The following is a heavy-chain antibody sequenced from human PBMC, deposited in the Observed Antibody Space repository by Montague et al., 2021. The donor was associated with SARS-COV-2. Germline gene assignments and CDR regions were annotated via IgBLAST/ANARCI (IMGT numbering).Heavy chain of an antibody. J-gene: IGHJ6*02. CDR2: IKPDESEK. D-gene: IGHD4-23*01. CDR1: GFTFSNIW. CDR3: AKNGGAHGLDV. Sequence: SLRLSCAASGFTFSNIWMSWVRQAPGKGLEWVANIKPDESEKNYVDSVKGRFSISRDNAKNSLCLQMDNLRAEDTAIYYCAKNGGAHGLDVWGQGTSVSVSS. V-gene: IGHV3-7*01.